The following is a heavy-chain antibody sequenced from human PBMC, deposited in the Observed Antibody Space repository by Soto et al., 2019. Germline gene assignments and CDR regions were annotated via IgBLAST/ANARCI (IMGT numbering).Heavy chain of an antibody. Sequence: QVQLVESGGGVVQPGRSLRLSCAASGFTFSGYGMHWVRQAPGKGLEWVAVIWNDGSNKYYADSVKGRFTISRDNSKNTRYLQKNSIRAEDTAVYYCERVGPVYCSSTSCYQYYGMDVRGQGTTVTASS. D-gene: IGHD2-2*01. CDR2: IWNDGSNK. CDR3: ERVGPVYCSSTSCYQYYGMDV. V-gene: IGHV3-33*01. CDR1: GFTFSGYG. J-gene: IGHJ6*02.